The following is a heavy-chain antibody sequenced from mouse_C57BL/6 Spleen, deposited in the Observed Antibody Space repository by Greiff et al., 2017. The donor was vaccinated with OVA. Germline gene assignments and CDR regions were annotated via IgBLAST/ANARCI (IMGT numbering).Heavy chain of an antibody. J-gene: IGHJ4*01. D-gene: IGHD1-1*01. CDR1: GYTFTSYW. CDR3: ARRGHYYGSSPYYAMDY. V-gene: IGHV1-69*01. Sequence: VQLQQPGAELVMPGASVKLSCKASGYTFTSYWMHWVKQRPGQGLEWIGEIDPSDSYTNYNQKFKGKSTLTVYKSSSTAYMQLSSLTSEYSAVYYCARRGHYYGSSPYYAMDYWGQGTSVTVSS. CDR2: IDPSDSYT.